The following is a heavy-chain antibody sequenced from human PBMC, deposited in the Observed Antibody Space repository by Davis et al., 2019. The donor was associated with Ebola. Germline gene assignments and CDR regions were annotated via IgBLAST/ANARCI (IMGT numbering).Heavy chain of an antibody. D-gene: IGHD6-13*01. J-gene: IGHJ3*02. CDR2: IDPSDSYT. V-gene: IGHV5-10-1*01. CDR1: GYSFTGYW. Sequence: GESLKISCRASGYSFTGYWITWVRQMPGRGLECVGRIDPSDSYTNYSPAFQGHVTISADKSIITAYLQWSSLKASDTAMYYCARLNQHLDYDAFDIWGQGTMVTVSS. CDR3: ARLNQHLDYDAFDI.